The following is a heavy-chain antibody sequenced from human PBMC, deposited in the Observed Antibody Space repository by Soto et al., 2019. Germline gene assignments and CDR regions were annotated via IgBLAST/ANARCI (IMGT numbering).Heavy chain of an antibody. Sequence: PGGSLRLSCAASGYSFSGSALHWVRQAPGKGLEWVSAISGSGGSTYYADSVKGRFTISRDNSKNTLYLQMNSLRAEDTAVYYCASAAREYYYYGMDVWGQGTTVTVSS. J-gene: IGHJ6*02. V-gene: IGHV3-23*01. CDR3: ASAAREYYYYGMDV. CDR1: GYSFSGSA. CDR2: ISGSGGST.